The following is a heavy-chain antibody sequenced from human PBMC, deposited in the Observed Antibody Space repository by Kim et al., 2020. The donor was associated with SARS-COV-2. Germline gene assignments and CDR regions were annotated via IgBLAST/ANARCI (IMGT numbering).Heavy chain of an antibody. CDR3: ARGSGVLYY. V-gene: IGHV4-34*01. Sequence: GSTNYNPSLKSRVTISVDTSKNQFSLKLSSVTAADTAVYYCARGSGVLYYWGQGTLVTVSS. CDR2: GST. J-gene: IGHJ4*02. D-gene: IGHD1-26*01.